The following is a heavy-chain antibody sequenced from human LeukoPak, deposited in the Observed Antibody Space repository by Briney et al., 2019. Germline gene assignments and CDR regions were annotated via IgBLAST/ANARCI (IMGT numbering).Heavy chain of an antibody. CDR1: GYTLTSYD. J-gene: IGHJ4*02. D-gene: IGHD4-23*01. CDR3: TRETPSRYFDY. V-gene: IGHV1-8*01. CDR2: MNPNSGKT. Sequence: ASVKVSCKASGYTLTSYDINWVRQATGQGLEWMGWMNPNSGKTGYAQKFQGRITITRNTSISTAYMELSSLRSEDAAVYYCTRETPSRYFDYWGQGTLVTVSS.